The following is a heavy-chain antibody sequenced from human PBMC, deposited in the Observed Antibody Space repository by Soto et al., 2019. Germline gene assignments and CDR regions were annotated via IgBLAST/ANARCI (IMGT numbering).Heavy chain of an antibody. D-gene: IGHD3-22*01. V-gene: IGHV3-21*01. CDR3: ARDRYYYDSSGYPDAFDI. Sequence: GGSLRLSCAASGFTFSSYAMSWVRQAPGKGLEWVSAISGSSSYIYYADSVKGRFTISRDNAKNPLYLQMNSLRAEDTAVYYCARDRYYYDSSGYPDAFDIWGQGTMVTVSS. CDR2: ISGSSSYI. CDR1: GFTFSSYA. J-gene: IGHJ3*02.